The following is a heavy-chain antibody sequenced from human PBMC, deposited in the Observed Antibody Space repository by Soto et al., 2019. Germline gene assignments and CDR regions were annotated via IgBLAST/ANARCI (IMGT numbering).Heavy chain of an antibody. D-gene: IGHD3-10*01. V-gene: IGHV5-51*01. CDR3: ARRGLYGSGSYSPY. CDR2: IYPGDSDT. J-gene: IGHJ4*02. Sequence: GESLKISCKGSGYSFSIYWIGWVRQMPGKGLEWMGIIYPGDSDTRYNLSFQGQVTISXXXXXXTXYXQXXXLKAXDTAMDYCARRGLYGSGSYSPYWGQGTLVTVSS. CDR1: GYSFSIYW.